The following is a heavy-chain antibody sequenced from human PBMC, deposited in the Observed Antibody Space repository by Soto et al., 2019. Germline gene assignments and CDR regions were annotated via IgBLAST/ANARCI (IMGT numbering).Heavy chain of an antibody. V-gene: IGHV5-51*01. J-gene: IGHJ4*02. CDR2: IYPGDSDT. Sequence: PGESLKISCKGSGYSFSSYWIGWVRQTPGKGLGLMGIIYPGDSDTRYSPSFQGQVTISADKSISTAFLQWSSLKASDTAMYYCAIQGTDAEGFDYWGPGTLVTVSS. CDR1: GYSFSSYW. CDR3: AIQGTDAEGFDY.